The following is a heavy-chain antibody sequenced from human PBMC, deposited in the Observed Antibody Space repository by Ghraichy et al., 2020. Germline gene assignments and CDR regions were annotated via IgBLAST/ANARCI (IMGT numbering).Heavy chain of an antibody. CDR1: GFTFSSYA. Sequence: GGSLRLSCAASGFTFSSYAMSWVRQAPGKGLEWVSAISGSGGSTYYADSVQGRFTISRDNSKNTLYLQMNSLRAEDTAVYYCAKDFRSKSSSYPRDAFDIWGQGTMVTVSS. V-gene: IGHV3-23*01. CDR2: ISGSGGST. J-gene: IGHJ3*02. D-gene: IGHD6-13*01. CDR3: AKDFRSKSSSYPRDAFDI.